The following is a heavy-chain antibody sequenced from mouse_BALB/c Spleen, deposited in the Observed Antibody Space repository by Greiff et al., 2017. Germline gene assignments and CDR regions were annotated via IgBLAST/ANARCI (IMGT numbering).Heavy chain of an antibody. CDR1: GYSITSDYA. D-gene: IGHD2-4*01. J-gene: IGHJ3*01. CDR3: ASYDYDGEGAAY. Sequence: EVQLVESGPGLVKPSQSLSLTCTVTGYSITSDYAWNWIRQFPGNKLEWMGYISYSGSTSYNPSLKSRISITRDTSKNQFFLQLNSVTTEDTATYYCASYDYDGEGAAYWGQGTLVTVSA. CDR2: ISYSGST. V-gene: IGHV3-2*02.